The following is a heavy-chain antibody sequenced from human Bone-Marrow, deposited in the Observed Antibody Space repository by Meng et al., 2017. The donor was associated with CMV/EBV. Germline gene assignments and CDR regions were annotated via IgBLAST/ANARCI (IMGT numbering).Heavy chain of an antibody. J-gene: IGHJ4*02. CDR3: ARTGPVGATFGY. Sequence: GGSLRLSCAASGFTFSGSGMHWVRQAPGKGLQWVAFVGYDGSEKNYVDSVKGRFTISRDNSKNTLYLQLNSLRAEDTAVYYCARTGPVGATFGYWGQGTLVTVSS. D-gene: IGHD1-26*01. CDR2: VGYDGSEK. V-gene: IGHV3-30*02. CDR1: GFTFSGSG.